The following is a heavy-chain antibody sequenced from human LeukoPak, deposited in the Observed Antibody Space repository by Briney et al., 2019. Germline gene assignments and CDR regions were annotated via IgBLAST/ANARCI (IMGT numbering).Heavy chain of an antibody. V-gene: IGHV4-59*01. CDR2: IYYTGTT. CDR1: GGSISSYY. CDR3: ARGGWRLDY. Sequence: SETLSLTCTVSGGSISSYYWSWIRQPPGKGLEWIGYIYYTGTTNYNPSLKSRVTISVDTSKNQFSLKLSSVTAADTAVYYCARGGWRLDYWGQGTLVTVSS. J-gene: IGHJ4*02. D-gene: IGHD2-15*01.